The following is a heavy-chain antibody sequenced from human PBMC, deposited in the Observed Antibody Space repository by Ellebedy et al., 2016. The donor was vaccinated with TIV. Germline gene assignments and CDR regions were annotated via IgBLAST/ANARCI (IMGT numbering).Heavy chain of an antibody. Sequence: GESLKISCKGSGYSFTSYWIGWVRQMPGKGLEWMGIIYPGDSDARYSPSFQGQVTISADKSISTAYLQWSSLKASDTAMYYCARHSHSDYYDSSGYPDAFDVWGQGTMVTVSS. CDR2: IYPGDSDA. CDR3: ARHSHSDYYDSSGYPDAFDV. D-gene: IGHD3-22*01. J-gene: IGHJ3*01. CDR1: GYSFTSYW. V-gene: IGHV5-51*01.